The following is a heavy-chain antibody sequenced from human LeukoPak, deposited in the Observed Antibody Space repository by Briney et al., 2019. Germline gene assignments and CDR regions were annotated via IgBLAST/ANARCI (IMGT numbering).Heavy chain of an antibody. V-gene: IGHV4-59*01. CDR3: ARIVRGVNKYYFDY. D-gene: IGHD3-10*01. CDR2: IYYSGST. J-gene: IGHJ4*02. Sequence: SETLSLTCTVSGGSISSYYWSWIRQPPGQGLEWIGYIYYSGSTNYNPSLKSRVTISVDTSKNQFSLKLSSVTAADTAFYYCARIVRGVNKYYFDYWGQGTLVTVSS. CDR1: GGSISSYY.